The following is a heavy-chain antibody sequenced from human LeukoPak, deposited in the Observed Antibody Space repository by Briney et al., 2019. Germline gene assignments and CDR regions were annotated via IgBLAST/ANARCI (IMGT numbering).Heavy chain of an antibody. CDR1: GFTFSSYA. CDR2: ITGAGGST. CDR3: AKQVGPTIDY. V-gene: IGHV3-23*01. J-gene: IGHJ4*02. D-gene: IGHD1-26*01. Sequence: GGSLRLSCAASGFTFSSYAMIWVRQAPGKGLEWVSGITGAGGSTHYANSVKGRLTISRDNSKNTLFLQINSLRAEDTAVYYCAKQVGPTIDYWGQGTLVTVSS.